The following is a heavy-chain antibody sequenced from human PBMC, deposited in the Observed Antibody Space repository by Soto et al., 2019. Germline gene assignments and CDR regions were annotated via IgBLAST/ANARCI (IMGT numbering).Heavy chain of an antibody. CDR1: VGSISTTTYF. CDR2: IYHSGST. Sequence: SETLSLTCTVSVGSISTTTYFWSWIRHPPGKGLEWIGSIYHSGSTSYNPSLNSRVTISVDTAKNQFSLRLTSVTAADTAVYFCARNTRATMSDYYYYMDVWGKGTTVTVSS. CDR3: ARNTRATMSDYYYYMDV. D-gene: IGHD5-12*01. V-gene: IGHV4-39*01. J-gene: IGHJ6*03.